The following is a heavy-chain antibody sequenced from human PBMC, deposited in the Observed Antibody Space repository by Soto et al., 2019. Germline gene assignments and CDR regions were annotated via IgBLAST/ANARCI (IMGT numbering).Heavy chain of an antibody. V-gene: IGHV3-30*03. CDR1: GFTFSSYG. D-gene: IGHD2-2*01. Sequence: GGSLRLSCAASGFTFSSYGMHWVRQAPGKGLEWVAVISYDGSNKYYADSVKGRFTISRDNSKNTLYLQMNSLRAEDTAVYYCARDSEVWWVLVPAAIHGAGTTPLRFDPWGQGTLVTSPQ. CDR2: ISYDGSNK. CDR3: ARDSEVWWVLVPAAIHGAGTTPLRFDP. J-gene: IGHJ5*02.